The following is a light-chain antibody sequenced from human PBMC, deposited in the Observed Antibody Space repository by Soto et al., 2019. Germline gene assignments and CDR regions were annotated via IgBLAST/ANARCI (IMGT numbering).Light chain of an antibody. J-gene: IGLJ1*01. Sequence: QSMLTQPPSASGTPGQRVIISCSGSSSHIGSNTVNWYQQLPGTAPKPLIYSNNQRPSGVPDRFSGSKSGTSASLAISGLQSEDEADYYCAAWDDSLNGRYVFGTGTKVTVL. CDR2: SNN. V-gene: IGLV1-44*01. CDR3: AAWDDSLNGRYV. CDR1: SSHIGSNT.